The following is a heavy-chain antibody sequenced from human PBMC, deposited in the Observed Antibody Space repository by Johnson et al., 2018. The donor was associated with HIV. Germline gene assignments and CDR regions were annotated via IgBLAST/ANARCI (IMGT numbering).Heavy chain of an antibody. CDR2: MWYDGSNK. J-gene: IGHJ3*02. V-gene: IGHV3-33*01. Sequence: VQLVESGGGVVQPGGSLRLSCAASGFTFSTYGMHWVRQAPGKGLEWVAVMWYDGSNKYYVDSVKGRFTISRDKAKNSLYLQMNSLRAEDTAVYYCARQSDDSSGFHIWGQGTMVTVSS. CDR1: GFTFSTYG. CDR3: ARQSDDSSGFHI. D-gene: IGHD3-22*01.